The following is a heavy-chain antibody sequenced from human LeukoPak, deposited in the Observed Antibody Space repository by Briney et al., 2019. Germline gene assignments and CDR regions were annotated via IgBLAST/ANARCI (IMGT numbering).Heavy chain of an antibody. J-gene: IGHJ6*03. CDR1: GGSFSNYY. Sequence: SETLSLTCAVYGGSFSNYYWSWIRQPPGKGLEWIGEINDSGRINFNPSLMSRVTVSVDTSKNQFSLRLTSVTATDTAVYYCARRWDYGRNYYIDVWGNGATVSVSS. CDR2: INDSGRI. CDR3: ARRWDYGRNYYIDV. D-gene: IGHD4-17*01. V-gene: IGHV4-34*01.